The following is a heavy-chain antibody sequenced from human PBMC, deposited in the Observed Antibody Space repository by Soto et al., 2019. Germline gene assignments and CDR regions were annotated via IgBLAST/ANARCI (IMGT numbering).Heavy chain of an antibody. J-gene: IGHJ3*02. CDR2: IYYSGST. D-gene: IGHD6-19*01. Sequence: SETLSLTCTVSGGSISSYYWSCIRQPPGKGLEWIGYIYYSGSTNYNPSLKSRVTISVDKSKNQFSLKLSSVTAADTAVYYCASFTPYSSGWYGGDAFDIWGQGTMVTVS. CDR3: ASFTPYSSGWYGGDAFDI. CDR1: GGSISSYY. V-gene: IGHV4-59*12.